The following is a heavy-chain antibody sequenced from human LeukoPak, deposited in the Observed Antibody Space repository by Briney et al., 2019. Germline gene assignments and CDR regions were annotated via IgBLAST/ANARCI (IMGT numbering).Heavy chain of an antibody. D-gene: IGHD6-25*01. V-gene: IGHV3-30*04. CDR3: AREVYQRFDY. CDR1: GFTFSSYA. Sequence: QTGGSLRLSCAASGFTFSSYAMHWVRQAPGKGLEWVAVISYDGSNKYYADSVKGRFTISRDNSKNTLYLQMNSLRAGDTAVYYCAREVYQRFDYWGQGTLVTVSS. J-gene: IGHJ4*02. CDR2: ISYDGSNK.